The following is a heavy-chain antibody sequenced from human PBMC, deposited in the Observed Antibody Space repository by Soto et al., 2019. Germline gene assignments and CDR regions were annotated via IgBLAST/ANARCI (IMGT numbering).Heavy chain of an antibody. CDR1: GDSVSSNSAA. J-gene: IGHJ6*02. V-gene: IGHV6-1*01. D-gene: IGHD5-12*01. CDR2: TYYRSKWYN. Sequence: SLTCAISGDSVSSNSAAWNWIRQSPSRGLEWLGRTYYRSKWYNDYAVSVKSRITINPDTSKNQFSLQLNSVTPEDTAVYYCARETGREMATNARSVYYYYGMDVWGQGTTVTVSS. CDR3: ARETGREMATNARSVYYYYGMDV.